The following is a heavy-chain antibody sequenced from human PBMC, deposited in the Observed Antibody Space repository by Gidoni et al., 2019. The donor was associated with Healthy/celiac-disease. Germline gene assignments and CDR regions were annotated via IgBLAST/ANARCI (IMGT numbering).Heavy chain of an antibody. D-gene: IGHD3-22*01. CDR2: ISYDGSNK. V-gene: IGHV3-30-3*01. Sequence: QVQLVESGGGVVQPGRSLRRSCAASGFTFRSYAMHWVRQAPGKGLEWVAVISYDGSNKYYADSVKGRFTISRDNSKNTLYLQMNSLRAEDTAVYYCARAPYDSSGNDAFDIWGQGTMVTVSS. J-gene: IGHJ3*02. CDR1: GFTFRSYA. CDR3: ARAPYDSSGNDAFDI.